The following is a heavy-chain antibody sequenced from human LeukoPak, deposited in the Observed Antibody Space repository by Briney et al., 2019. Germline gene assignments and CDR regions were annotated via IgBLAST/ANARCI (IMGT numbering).Heavy chain of an antibody. V-gene: IGHV4-59*01. J-gene: IGHJ4*02. Sequence: KSSETLSLTCTVSGDSTSSSYWSWIRQPPGKGLEWIGYVYYTGSSYYNPSLKSRATTSIDMSKNQFSLKLTSMTAADTAVYYCAGYGSGSYYKAFDFWGQGILVTVSS. CDR3: AGYGSGSYYKAFDF. CDR2: VYYTGSS. D-gene: IGHD3-10*01. CDR1: GDSTSSSY.